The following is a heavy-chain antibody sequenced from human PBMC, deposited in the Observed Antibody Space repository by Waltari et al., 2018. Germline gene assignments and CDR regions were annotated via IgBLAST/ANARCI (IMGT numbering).Heavy chain of an antibody. J-gene: IGHJ4*02. V-gene: IGHV1-69*05. CDR2: IIPIFGTA. CDR3: ARAGGPTSVTLNDPGYFDY. Sequence: QVQLVQSGAEVKKPGSSVKVSCKASGGTFSSYAISWVRQAPGQGLEWMGGIIPIFGTANYAQKFQGRVTITTDESTSTAYMELSSLRSEDTAVYYCARAGGPTSVTLNDPGYFDYWGQGTLVTVSS. CDR1: GGTFSSYA. D-gene: IGHD1-1*01.